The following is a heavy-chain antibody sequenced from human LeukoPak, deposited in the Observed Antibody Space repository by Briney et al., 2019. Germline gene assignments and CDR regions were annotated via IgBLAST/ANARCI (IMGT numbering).Heavy chain of an antibody. Sequence: PSQTLSLTCTVSGDSISRGGYYWSWIRQHPGKGLEWIGYIFYSGSTYYNPSLKSRVNISVDTSKNQFSLKLSSVTAADMAVYYCARDLRGIRGVGSNWFDPWGQGTLVTVSS. CDR2: IFYSGST. D-gene: IGHD3-10*01. CDR3: ARDLRGIRGVGSNWFDP. V-gene: IGHV4-31*03. CDR1: GDSISRGGYY. J-gene: IGHJ5*02.